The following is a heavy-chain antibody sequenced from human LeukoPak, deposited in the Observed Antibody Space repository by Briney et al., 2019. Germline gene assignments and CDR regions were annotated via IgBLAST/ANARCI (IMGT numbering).Heavy chain of an antibody. V-gene: IGHV1-69*05. D-gene: IGHD3-9*01. J-gene: IGHJ6*03. CDR2: IIPIFGTA. Sequence: ASVKVSCKASGGTFISYAISWVRQAPGQGLEWMGGIIPIFGTANYAQKFQGRVTITTDESTSTAYMELSSLRSEDTAVYYCARDSGYYDILTGQKKNYYYYYMDVWGKGTTVTVSS. CDR1: GGTFISYA. CDR3: ARDSGYYDILTGQKKNYYYYYMDV.